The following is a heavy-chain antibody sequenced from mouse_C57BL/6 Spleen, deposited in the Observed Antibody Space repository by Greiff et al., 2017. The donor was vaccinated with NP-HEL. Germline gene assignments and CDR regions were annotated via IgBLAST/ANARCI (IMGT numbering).Heavy chain of an antibody. J-gene: IGHJ4*01. CDR1: GYAFSSYW. V-gene: IGHV1-80*01. CDR3: ARGGYGGAMDD. D-gene: IGHD2-2*01. Sequence: VQLQQSGAELVKPGASVKISCKASGYAFSSYWMNWVKQRPGKGLEWIGQIYPGDGDTNYNGKFKGKATLTADKSSSTAYMQLSSLASEDSAVYFCARGGYGGAMDDWGQGTSVTVSS. CDR2: IYPGDGDT.